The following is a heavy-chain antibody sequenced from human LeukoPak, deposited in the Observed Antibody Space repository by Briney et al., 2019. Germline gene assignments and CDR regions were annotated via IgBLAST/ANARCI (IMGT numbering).Heavy chain of an antibody. CDR2: INPNSGGT. J-gene: IGHJ4*02. CDR1: GYTFTGYY. V-gene: IGHV1-2*02. CDR3: SREDY. Sequence: ASVKVSCKASGYTFTGYYLHWVRQAPGQGLEWVGWINPNSGGTTYAQKLQGRVTMTRDTSISTVYMELSRLRSDDTAVYYCSREDYWGQGTLVTVSS.